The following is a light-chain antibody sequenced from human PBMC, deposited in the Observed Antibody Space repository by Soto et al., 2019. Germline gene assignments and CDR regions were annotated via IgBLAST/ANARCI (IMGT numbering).Light chain of an antibody. Sequence: EIVMTQSPATLSVSPGERATLSCRASQRVSSNLAWYQQKPGQAPRLLIYGASTRATGIPARFSGSGSETDFTLTISILQSEDFAVYYCQQYNNWPPYTFGQGTKLEIK. CDR2: GAS. J-gene: IGKJ2*01. CDR1: QRVSSN. CDR3: QQYNNWPPYT. V-gene: IGKV3-15*01.